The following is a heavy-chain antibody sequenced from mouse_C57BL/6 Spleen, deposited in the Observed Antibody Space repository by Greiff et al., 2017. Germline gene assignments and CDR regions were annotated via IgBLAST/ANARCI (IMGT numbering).Heavy chain of an antibody. V-gene: IGHV1-82*01. CDR2: IYPGDGDT. CDR3: ARGDWDGFAY. D-gene: IGHD4-1*01. J-gene: IGHJ3*01. CDR1: GYAFSSSW. Sequence: QVQLQQSGPELVKPGASVKISCKASGYAFSSSWMNWVKQRPGKGLGWIGRIYPGDGDTNYNGKFKGKATLTADKSSSTAYMQLSSLTYEDSAVYFCARGDWDGFAYGGQGTLVTVSA.